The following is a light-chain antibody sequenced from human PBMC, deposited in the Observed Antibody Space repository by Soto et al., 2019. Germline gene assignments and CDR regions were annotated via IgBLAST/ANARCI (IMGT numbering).Light chain of an antibody. J-gene: IGKJ1*01. CDR2: EAS. CDR1: QSTSTW. CDR3: QQYITYPYA. V-gene: IGKV1-5*03. Sequence: DIQMTQSPSTLSASVGDRVTITCRASQSTSTWLAWYQQRPGKTPKLLISEASKLESGVPSRFSGSGSGTEFTLTISSLQPDDSATYDCQQYITYPYAFGQGTKVEIK.